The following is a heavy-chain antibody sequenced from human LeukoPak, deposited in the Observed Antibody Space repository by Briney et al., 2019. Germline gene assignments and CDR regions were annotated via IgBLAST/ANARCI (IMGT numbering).Heavy chain of an antibody. CDR1: GFTFDDYA. J-gene: IGHJ4*02. Sequence: PGGSLRLSCAASGFTFDDYAMHWVRQAPGKGLEWVSGISWNSGSIGYADSVKGRFTISRDNAKNSLYLQMNSLRAEDTALYYCAKDREGIVVVTAISPTFDYWGQGTLVTVSS. D-gene: IGHD2-21*02. V-gene: IGHV3-9*01. CDR3: AKDREGIVVVTAISPTFDY. CDR2: ISWNSGSI.